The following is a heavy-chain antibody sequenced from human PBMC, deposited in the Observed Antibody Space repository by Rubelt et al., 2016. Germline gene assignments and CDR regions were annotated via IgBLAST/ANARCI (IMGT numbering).Heavy chain of an antibody. J-gene: IGHJ4*02. V-gene: IGHV4-34*01. CDR3: RRDGYHNGGYYFDY. Sequence: QVQLQQWGAGLLKPSETLSLTCAVYGESFSGYYWTWIRQPPGKGLEWIGDFSHSGGTNYNPSLKSRDTISLETSKNQFSMRLGSVTAADTALYDCRRDGYHNGGYYFDYWGQGAAVTVSS. CDR2: FSHSGGT. CDR1: GESFSGYY. D-gene: IGHD5-24*01.